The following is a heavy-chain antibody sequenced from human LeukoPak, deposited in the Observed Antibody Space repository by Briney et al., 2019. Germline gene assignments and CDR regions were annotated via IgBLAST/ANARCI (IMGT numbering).Heavy chain of an antibody. D-gene: IGHD1-26*01. J-gene: IGHJ6*02. CDR3: AKDYGLMGELPTRYYYYSMDV. CDR2: ISYDGSNK. Sequence: GRSLRLSCAASGFTFSSYGMHWVRQAPGKGLEWVAVISYDGSNKYYADSVKGRFTISRDNSKNTLYLQMNSLRAEDTAVYYCAKDYGLMGELPTRYYYYSMDVWGQGTTVTVSS. V-gene: IGHV3-30*18. CDR1: GFTFSSYG.